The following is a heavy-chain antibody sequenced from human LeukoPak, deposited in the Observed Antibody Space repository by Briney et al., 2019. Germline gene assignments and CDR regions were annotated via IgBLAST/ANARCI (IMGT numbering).Heavy chain of an antibody. CDR1: GGSITGYF. CDR3: AGRDYYDSTGYWNC. D-gene: IGHD3-22*01. V-gene: IGHV4-59*12. CDR2: IYYSGST. J-gene: IGHJ4*02. Sequence: SETLSLTCTVSGGSITGYFWTWVRQPPGKRLEWIGYIYYSGSTNYNPSLKSRVTISVDTSKNQFSLKLSSVTAADTAVYYCAGRDYYDSTGYWNCWGQGILVTVSS.